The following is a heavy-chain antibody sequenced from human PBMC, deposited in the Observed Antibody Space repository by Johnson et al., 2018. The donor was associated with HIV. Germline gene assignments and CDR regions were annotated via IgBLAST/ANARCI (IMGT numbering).Heavy chain of an antibody. V-gene: IGHV3-23*04. Sequence: GQLVESGGGLVQPGGSLRLSCAASGFTFSSYAMSWVRQAPGKGLEWVSVISGNGGTTYYADSVKGRFTISRDNSKNTLYLQMNSLRAEDTAVYYCASMAARRVSAFDIWGQGTMVTVSS. CDR1: GFTFSSYA. D-gene: IGHD6-6*01. CDR3: ASMAARRVSAFDI. J-gene: IGHJ3*02. CDR2: ISGNGGTT.